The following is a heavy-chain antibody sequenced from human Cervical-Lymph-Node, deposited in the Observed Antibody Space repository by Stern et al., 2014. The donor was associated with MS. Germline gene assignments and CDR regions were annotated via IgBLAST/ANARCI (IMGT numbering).Heavy chain of an antibody. V-gene: IGHV1-69*06. CDR1: GGTFNNHV. Sequence: QVQLGQSGAEVKKPGSSVKVSCKASGGTFNNHVISWVRQARGQGLEWMGGIIPMFGTPNYARKFQGRVTIIADKSTSTVHMVLRNLNDEDTAMYYCANRDMGYTYGRHDYGGRGTLVTV. CDR2: IIPMFGTP. CDR3: ANRDMGYTYGRHDY. J-gene: IGHJ4*02. D-gene: IGHD5-12*01.